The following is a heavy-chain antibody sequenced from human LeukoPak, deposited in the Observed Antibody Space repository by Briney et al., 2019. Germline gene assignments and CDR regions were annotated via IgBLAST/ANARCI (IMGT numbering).Heavy chain of an antibody. Sequence: PSETLSLTCTVSGGSISSGGYYWSWIRQRPGKGLEWIGYIYYSGSTYYNPSLKSRVTISVDTSKNQFSLKLSSVTAADTAVYYCAREGVTADGVDYWGQGTLVTVSS. CDR2: IYYSGST. D-gene: IGHD2-21*02. J-gene: IGHJ4*02. CDR1: GGSISSGGYY. V-gene: IGHV4-31*03. CDR3: AREGVTADGVDY.